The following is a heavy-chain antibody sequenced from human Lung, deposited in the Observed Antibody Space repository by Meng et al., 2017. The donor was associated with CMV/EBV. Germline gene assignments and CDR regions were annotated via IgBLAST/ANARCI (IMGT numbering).Heavy chain of an antibody. CDR2: LSPESGGT. Sequence: ASVXVSCKTSGYKFTDYYLHWVRQAPGQGLEWMGWLSPESGGTNSAQKFKGRVTMTRDTSITEAYMELSRLTSDDAAVYFCARGADSSSWYSPDDSWGQGTLVTVSS. CDR1: GYKFTDYY. D-gene: IGHD6-13*01. V-gene: IGHV1-2*02. J-gene: IGHJ4*02. CDR3: ARGADSSSWYSPDDS.